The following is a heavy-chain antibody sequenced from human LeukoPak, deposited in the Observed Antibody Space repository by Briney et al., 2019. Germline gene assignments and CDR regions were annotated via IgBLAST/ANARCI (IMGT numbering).Heavy chain of an antibody. CDR3: ARVAGGYYDSSGYPDY. CDR1: GGTFSSYA. Sequence: GSSVKVSCKASGGTFSSYAISWVRQAPGQGLEWMGGIIPIFGTANYAQKFQGRVTITADESTSTAYMELSRLRSDDTAVYYCARVAGGYYDSSGYPDYWGQGTLVTVSS. D-gene: IGHD3-22*01. J-gene: IGHJ4*02. CDR2: IIPIFGTA. V-gene: IGHV1-69*01.